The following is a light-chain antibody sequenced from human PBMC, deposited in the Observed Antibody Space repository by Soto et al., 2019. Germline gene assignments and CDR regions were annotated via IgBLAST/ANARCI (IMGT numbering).Light chain of an antibody. Sequence: AIQMTQSPSSLSASVGDRVTITCRASQGIGNALGWYQQKPGQAPKLLLNAESILENGVPPRFSASDSGTAFSLTISSLQPEDVATYFCLQVRLYPWTFGQGTKVDIK. J-gene: IGKJ1*01. CDR3: LQVRLYPWT. CDR2: AES. V-gene: IGKV1-6*01. CDR1: QGIGNA.